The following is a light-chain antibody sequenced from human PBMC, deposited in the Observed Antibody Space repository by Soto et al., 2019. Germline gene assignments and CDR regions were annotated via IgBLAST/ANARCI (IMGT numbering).Light chain of an antibody. CDR3: QQYGSSTMYT. CDR2: GAS. V-gene: IGKV3-20*01. CDR1: QSVSSSY. J-gene: IGKJ2*01. Sequence: EIVLTQSPGTLSLSPGERATLSCRASQSVSSSYFAWYQQKPGQAPRLLIYGASDRATGIPDRFSGSGSGTDFNLNISRLEHEDFAVYYCQQYGSSTMYTFGQGTKLEIK.